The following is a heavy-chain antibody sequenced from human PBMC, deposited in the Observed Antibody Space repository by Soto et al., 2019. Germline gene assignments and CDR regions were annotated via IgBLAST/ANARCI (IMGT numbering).Heavy chain of an antibody. CDR1: GFTFSSYG. V-gene: IGHV3-33*01. CDR3: ARDNVGTLFSIGLAVAGPGDY. Sequence: QVQLVESGGGVVQPGRSLRLSCAASGFTFSSYGMHWVRQAPGKGLEWVAVIWYDGSNKYYADSVKGRFTISRDNSKNTLYLQMNSLRAEDTAVYYCARDNVGTLFSIGLAVAGPGDYWGQGTLVTVSS. D-gene: IGHD6-19*01. CDR2: IWYDGSNK. J-gene: IGHJ4*02.